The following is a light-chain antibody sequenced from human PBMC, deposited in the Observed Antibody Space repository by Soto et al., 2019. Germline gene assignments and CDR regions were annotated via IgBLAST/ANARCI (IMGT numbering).Light chain of an antibody. V-gene: IGLV1-44*01. CDR3: AAWDDSLNGYV. CDR2: SHS. CDR1: SSNIGANT. Sequence: QAVVTQPPSASGTPGQRVDFSCSGSSSNIGANTVNWYQQLPGAAPKLLIYSHSQRPSGVPDRLSGSKSGTSASLAISGLQSDDEADYYCAAWDDSLNGYVFGSGTKLTVL. J-gene: IGLJ1*01.